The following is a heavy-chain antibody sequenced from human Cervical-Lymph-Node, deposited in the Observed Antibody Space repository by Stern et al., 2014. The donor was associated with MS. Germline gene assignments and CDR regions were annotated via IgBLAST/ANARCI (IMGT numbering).Heavy chain of an antibody. V-gene: IGHV1-69*01. CDR1: GGTFSSYA. Sequence: VQLLESGAEVKNPGSSVKVSCKASGGTFSSYAISWVRQAPGQGLEWMGGIIPIFGTANYAQKFQGRVTITADESTSTAYMELSSLRSEDTAVYYCARSNYGSGSYEGGYYFDYWGQGTLVTVSS. CDR2: IIPIFGTA. CDR3: ARSNYGSGSYEGGYYFDY. D-gene: IGHD3-10*01. J-gene: IGHJ4*02.